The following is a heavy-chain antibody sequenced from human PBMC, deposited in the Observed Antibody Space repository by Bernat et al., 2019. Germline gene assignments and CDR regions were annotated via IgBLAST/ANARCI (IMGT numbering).Heavy chain of an antibody. CDR3: ARLNRVWSGNDSRPRYYFDY. CDR1: GYSFTSYW. Sequence: EVQLVQSGAEVKKPGESLKISCKGSGYSFTSYWIGWVRQMPGKGLEWMGIIYPGDSDIRYRPSFQGQVTISADKPISTAYLQWGSLKASDTAMYYCARLNRVWSGNDSRPRYYFDYWGQGTLVTVFS. CDR2: IYPGDSDI. J-gene: IGHJ4*02. V-gene: IGHV5-51*01. D-gene: IGHD3-3*01.